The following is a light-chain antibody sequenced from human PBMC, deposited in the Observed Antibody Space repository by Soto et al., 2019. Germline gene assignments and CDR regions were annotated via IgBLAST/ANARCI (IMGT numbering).Light chain of an antibody. CDR3: SSYTSSSTLVV. CDR2: DVS. CDR1: SSDVGGYSF. J-gene: IGLJ2*01. V-gene: IGLV2-14*01. Sequence: QSALTQPASVSGSPGQSITISCTGTSSDVGGYSFVSWYQQHPGKAPKLMIYDVSNRPSGVSNRFSGSKSGNTASLTISGLQAEDEADYYSSSYTSSSTLVVFGGGTKLTVL.